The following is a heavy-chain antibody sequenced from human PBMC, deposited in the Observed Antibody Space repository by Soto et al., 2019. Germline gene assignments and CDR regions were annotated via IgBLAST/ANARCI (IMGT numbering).Heavy chain of an antibody. CDR1: GYTFTSYD. J-gene: IGHJ5*02. V-gene: IGHV1-8*01. D-gene: IGHD2-2*01. Sequence: GASVKVSCKASGYTFTSYDINWVRQATGQGLELMGWMNPNSGNTGYAQKFQGRVTMTRNTSISTAYMELSSLRSEDTAVYYCARVRAYCSSTSCLFDPWGQGTLVTVSS. CDR2: MNPNSGNT. CDR3: ARVRAYCSSTSCLFDP.